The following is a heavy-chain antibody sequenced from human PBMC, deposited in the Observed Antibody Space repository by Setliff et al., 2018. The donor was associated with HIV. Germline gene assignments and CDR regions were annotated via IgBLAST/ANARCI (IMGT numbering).Heavy chain of an antibody. V-gene: IGHV4-59*01. CDR2: IYYSGST. Sequence: PSETLSLTCTVSGGSTSSYYWSWIRQPPGKGLEWIGYIYYSGSTNYNPSLKSRLTISVDAAKNQFSLKLSSVTTADTAVYYCARATATWLVDNWGQGTLVTVSS. CDR1: GGSTSSYY. CDR3: ARATATWLVDN. D-gene: IGHD2-15*01. J-gene: IGHJ4*02.